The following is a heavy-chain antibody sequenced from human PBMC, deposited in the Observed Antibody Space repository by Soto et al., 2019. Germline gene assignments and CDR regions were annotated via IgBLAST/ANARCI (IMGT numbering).Heavy chain of an antibody. D-gene: IGHD4-17*01. CDR3: AIDTDLTLVTTLDY. CDR1: GYTFKSYQ. V-gene: IGHV1-3*04. Sequence: QVPLVQSGAEVKKPGASVKVSCKASGYTFKSYQIYWVRQAPGQRLECMGWINISNGNTEYSQNFQGRVTMTRDTSASTAYMELSSLRSADTAVYYGAIDTDLTLVTTLDYWGQGTPVTVSS. J-gene: IGHJ4*02. CDR2: INISNGNT.